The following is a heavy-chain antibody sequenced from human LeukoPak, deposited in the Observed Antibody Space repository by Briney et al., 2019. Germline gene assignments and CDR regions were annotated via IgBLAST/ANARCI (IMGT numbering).Heavy chain of an antibody. V-gene: IGHV1-69*04. CDR2: IIPILGIA. Sequence: SVKVSCKASGGTFSSYAISWVRQAPGQGLEWMGRIIPILGIANYAQKFQGRVTITADKSTSTAYMELSSLRSEDTAAYYCASLRSAAAGTHYYYGMDVWGQGTTVTVSS. J-gene: IGHJ6*02. CDR1: GGTFSSYA. D-gene: IGHD6-13*01. CDR3: ASLRSAAAGTHYYYGMDV.